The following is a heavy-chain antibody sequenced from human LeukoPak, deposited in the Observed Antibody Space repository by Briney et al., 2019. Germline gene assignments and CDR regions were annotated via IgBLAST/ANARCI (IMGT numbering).Heavy chain of an antibody. V-gene: IGHV3-30*02. J-gene: IGHJ4*02. CDR2: IRYDGSNK. CDR3: AKDDNPMKVVVLGL. Sequence: GRSLRLSCAASGFTFSSYGMHWVRQAPGKGLEWVAFIRYDGSNKYYADSVKGRFTISRDNSKNTLYLQMNSLRAEDTAVYYCAKDDNPMKVVVLGLWGQGTLVTVSS. D-gene: IGHD3-22*01. CDR1: GFTFSSYG.